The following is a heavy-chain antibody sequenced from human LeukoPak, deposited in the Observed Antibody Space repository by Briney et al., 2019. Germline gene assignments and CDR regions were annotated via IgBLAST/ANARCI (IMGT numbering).Heavy chain of an antibody. D-gene: IGHD3-22*01. CDR3: AREPGFDSSGYLNWFDP. Sequence: PSETLSLTCTVSGGSISSYYWSWIRQPPGKGLEWIACISYSGSTKYNPSLKSRVTISVDTSKNQLSLKLSSVTAADAAVYYCAREPGFDSSGYLNWFDPWGQGTLVTVSS. CDR2: ISYSGST. V-gene: IGHV4-59*01. J-gene: IGHJ5*02. CDR1: GGSISSYY.